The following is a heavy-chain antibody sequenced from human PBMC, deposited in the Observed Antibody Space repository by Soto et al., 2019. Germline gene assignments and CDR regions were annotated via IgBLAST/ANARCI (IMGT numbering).Heavy chain of an antibody. Sequence: SETLSLTCGVSGGSLSGATYSGNRIRQPPGKGLEWIGYIFPSGTTYYNPSLKSRVTISIDVSKNQFSLSLRSLTAADTAVYYCARSREFDYWSQGTLVTVSS. V-gene: IGHV4-30-2*01. CDR2: IFPSGTT. J-gene: IGHJ4*02. CDR1: GGSLSGATYS. CDR3: ARSREFDY.